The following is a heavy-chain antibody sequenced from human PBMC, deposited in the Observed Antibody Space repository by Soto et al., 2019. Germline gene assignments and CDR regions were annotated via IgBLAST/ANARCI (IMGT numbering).Heavy chain of an antibody. J-gene: IGHJ3*02. V-gene: IGHV4-59*01. Sequence: SETLSLTCTVSGGSISSYYWSWIRQPPGKGLEWIGYIYYSGSTNYSPSLKSRVTISVDTSKNQLSLKLSSVIAADTAVYYCVRTGDYDAFDIWGQGTMVTVSS. CDR2: IYYSGST. CDR1: GGSISSYY. D-gene: IGHD4-17*01. CDR3: VRTGDYDAFDI.